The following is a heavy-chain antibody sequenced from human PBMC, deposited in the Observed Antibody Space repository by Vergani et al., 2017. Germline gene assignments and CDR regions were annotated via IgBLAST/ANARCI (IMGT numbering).Heavy chain of an antibody. Sequence: EVQLVESGGGLVKPGGSLRLSCAASGFTFSSYSMNWVRQAPGKGLEWVSAISGSGGSTYYADSVKGRFTISRDNSKNTLYLQMNRLRAEDTAVYYCATQDYSNRIYYYYYMDVWGKGTTVTVSS. CDR1: GFTFSSYS. CDR2: ISGSGGST. D-gene: IGHD4-11*01. CDR3: ATQDYSNRIYYYYYMDV. J-gene: IGHJ6*03. V-gene: IGHV3-23*04.